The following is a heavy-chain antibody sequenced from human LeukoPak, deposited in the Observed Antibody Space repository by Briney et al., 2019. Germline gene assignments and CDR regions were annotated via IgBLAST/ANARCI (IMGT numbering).Heavy chain of an antibody. V-gene: IGHV3-64*01. CDR3: ARISSSYDYDY. CDR1: GFTFRSYG. D-gene: IGHD6-6*01. CDR2: ISSNGGST. J-gene: IGHJ4*02. Sequence: PGGSLRLSCAASGFTFRSYGMHWVRQAPGKGLEYVAAISSNGGSTDYVNSVKGRFTISRDNSKNTLYLQMGSLRAEDMAVYYCARISSSYDYDYWGQGTLVTVSS.